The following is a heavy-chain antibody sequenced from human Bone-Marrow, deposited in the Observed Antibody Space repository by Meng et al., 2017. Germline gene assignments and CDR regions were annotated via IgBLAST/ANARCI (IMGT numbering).Heavy chain of an antibody. Sequence: VWLVRCGGGLVKPGGFLRLSCVASGFSFTDAWMSWVRQEPGKGLEWVGRIKRKSDGGTTDYAAPVKGRFTISRDDSKNTLYLQMNSLITEDTAVYFCATGAAAADHWGQGTLVTVSS. J-gene: IGHJ4*02. CDR2: IKRKSDGGTT. V-gene: IGHV3-15*01. CDR3: ATGAAAADH. D-gene: IGHD6-13*01. CDR1: GFSFTDAW.